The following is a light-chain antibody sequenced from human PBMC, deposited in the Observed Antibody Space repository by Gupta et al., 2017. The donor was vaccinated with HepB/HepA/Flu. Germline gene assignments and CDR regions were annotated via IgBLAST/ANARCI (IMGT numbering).Light chain of an antibody. CDR3: QQGQLLPRT. V-gene: IGKV1-39*01. Sequence: DIQLPQSPSFLSSSVGDRVTITCRAGPGGDVDLNWYHQEPGKAPQLLIFKASLLQTGVPSRFSGSGSGTDFTLTISRLQPEDFGTYFCQQGQLLPRTFGGGTKVEIK. CDR1: PGGDVD. CDR2: KAS. J-gene: IGKJ4*01.